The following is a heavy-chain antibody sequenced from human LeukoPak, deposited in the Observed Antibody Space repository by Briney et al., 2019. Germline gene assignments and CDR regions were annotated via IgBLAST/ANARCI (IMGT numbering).Heavy chain of an antibody. CDR3: AKSPPGNYYGSGSYYNEGIDY. J-gene: IGHJ4*02. CDR2: ISYDGSNK. D-gene: IGHD3-10*01. CDR1: GFTFSSYG. Sequence: GRSLRLSCAPSGFTFSSYGMHWVRQAPGKGLEWVAVISYDGSNKYYADSVKGRFTISRDNSKNTLYLQMNSLSAEDTAVYYCAKSPPGNYYGSGSYYNEGIDYWGQGTLVTVSS. V-gene: IGHV3-30*18.